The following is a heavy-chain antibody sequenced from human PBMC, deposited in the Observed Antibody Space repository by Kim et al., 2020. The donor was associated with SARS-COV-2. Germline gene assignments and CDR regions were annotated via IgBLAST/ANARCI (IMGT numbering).Heavy chain of an antibody. CDR2: K. D-gene: IGHD6-13*01. J-gene: IGHJ4*02. Sequence: KYYADSVKGRFTISRDNSKNTLYLQMNSLRAEDTAVYYCARYAAVEYYFDYWGQGTLVTVSS. CDR3: ARYAAVEYYFDY. V-gene: IGHV3-30*01.